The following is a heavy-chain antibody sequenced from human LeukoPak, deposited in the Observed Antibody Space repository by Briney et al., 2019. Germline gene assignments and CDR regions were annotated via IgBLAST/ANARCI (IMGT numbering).Heavy chain of an antibody. CDR2: IYYSGST. CDR3: ARDMGSTAGHNY. V-gene: IGHV4-59*01. Sequence: SETLSLTCTVSGGSISSYYWSWIRQPPGKGLEWIGYIYYSGSTNYNPSLKSRVTISVDTSKNQFSLKLSSVTAADTAVYYCARDMGSTAGHNYWGQGTLVTVSS. D-gene: IGHD5-18*01. J-gene: IGHJ4*02. CDR1: GGSISSYY.